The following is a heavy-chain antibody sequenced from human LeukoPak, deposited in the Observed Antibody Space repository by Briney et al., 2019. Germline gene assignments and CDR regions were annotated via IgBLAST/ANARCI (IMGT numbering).Heavy chain of an antibody. V-gene: IGHV1-69*05. CDR1: GGTFSSYA. J-gene: IGHJ6*03. CDR2: IIPIFGTA. D-gene: IGHD6-19*01. CDR3: ARDHSSGWYTPRGSYYYYYMDV. Sequence: SVKVSCKASGGTFSSYAISWVRQAPGQGLEWMGRIIPIFGTANYAQKFQGRVTITTDESTSTAYMELSSLRSEDTAVYYCARDHSSGWYTPRGSYYYYYMDVWGKGTTVTVS.